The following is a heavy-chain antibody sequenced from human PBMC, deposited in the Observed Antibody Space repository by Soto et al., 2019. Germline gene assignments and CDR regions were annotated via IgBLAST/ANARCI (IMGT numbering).Heavy chain of an antibody. CDR2: FYYNGHT. Sequence: VQVVESGGGLIQPGGSLRLSCAASGFTVTDHHMTWVRRAPGRGPEWVSTFYYNGHTFYSDSVKGRFTISRDISRNMLYLQRNSLRAEHTALYYCATGVHTAKAGYWGQGTLFTVSA. D-gene: IGHD5-18*01. CDR1: GFTVTDHH. CDR3: ATGVHTAKAGY. V-gene: IGHV3-53*01. J-gene: IGHJ4*02.